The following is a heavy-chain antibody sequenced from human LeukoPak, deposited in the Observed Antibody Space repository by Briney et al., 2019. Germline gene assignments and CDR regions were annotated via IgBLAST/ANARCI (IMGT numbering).Heavy chain of an antibody. J-gene: IGHJ5*02. CDR3: ARRDGWFDP. CDR2: IYHSGST. V-gene: IGHV4-38-2*01. Sequence: PSETLSLTCAVSGYSISSGYYCGWIRQPPGKGLEWIGRIYHSGSTYYNPSLKSRVTISVDTSKNQFSLKLSSVTAADTAVYYCARRDGWFDPWGQGTLVTVSS. D-gene: IGHD5-24*01. CDR1: GYSISSGYY.